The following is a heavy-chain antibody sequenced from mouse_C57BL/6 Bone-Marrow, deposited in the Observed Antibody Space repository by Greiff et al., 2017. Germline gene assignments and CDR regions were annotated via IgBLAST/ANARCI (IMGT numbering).Heavy chain of an antibody. Sequence: VQLQQSGPELVKPGASVKMSCKASGYTFTDYNMHWVKQSHGKSLEWIGYINPNNGGTSYNQKFKGKATLTVNKSSRTAYMELRSLTSEDSAVYYCARWDGSIPHLYFDVCGTGTTVTVSS. D-gene: IGHD1-1*01. CDR3: ARWDGSIPHLYFDV. V-gene: IGHV1-22*01. CDR2: INPNNGGT. CDR1: GYTFTDYN. J-gene: IGHJ1*03.